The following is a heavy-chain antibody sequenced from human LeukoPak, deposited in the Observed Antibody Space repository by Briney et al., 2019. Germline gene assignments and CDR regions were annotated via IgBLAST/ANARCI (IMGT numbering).Heavy chain of an antibody. V-gene: IGHV4-59*11. J-gene: IGHJ4*02. CDR2: IHYSGST. CDR1: GGSISSHY. D-gene: IGHD3-10*01. Sequence: SETLSLTCSVSGGSISSHYWSWIRQPPGKGLEWIGYIHYSGSTNSKSSLKSRVTISVDTSQNEFSLKVTSVTAADTAVYYCARRIGFGGSYFDYWGQGTLVTVSS. CDR3: ARRIGFGGSYFDY.